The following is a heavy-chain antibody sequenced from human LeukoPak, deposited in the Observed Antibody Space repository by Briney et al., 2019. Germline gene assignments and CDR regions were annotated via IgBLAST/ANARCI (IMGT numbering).Heavy chain of an antibody. J-gene: IGHJ4*02. CDR3: ARGIFGSGSYPDF. V-gene: IGHV3-33*01. CDR2: IWHDGSHK. Sequence: GRSLRLSCAAPGLSFYTYAMHWVRQAPGQGLEWVALIWHDGSHKFYSNSVRGQFTISSDNSKNTVYLQMNNLRPDDTAVYYCARGIFGSGSYPDFWGQGTLVTVSS. D-gene: IGHD3-10*01. CDR1: GLSFYTYA.